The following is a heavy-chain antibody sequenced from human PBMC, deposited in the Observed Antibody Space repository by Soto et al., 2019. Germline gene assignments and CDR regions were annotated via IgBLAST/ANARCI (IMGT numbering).Heavy chain of an antibody. CDR1: GFTFSSYA. Sequence: TGGSLRLSCAASGFTFSSYAMSWVRQAPGKGLEWVSAISGSGGSTYYADSVKGRFTISRDNSKNTLYLQMNSLRAEDTAVYYCAKGFGKAIFGVVIHYFDYWGQGTLVTVSS. J-gene: IGHJ4*02. CDR2: ISGSGGST. CDR3: AKGFGKAIFGVVIHYFDY. D-gene: IGHD3-3*01. V-gene: IGHV3-23*01.